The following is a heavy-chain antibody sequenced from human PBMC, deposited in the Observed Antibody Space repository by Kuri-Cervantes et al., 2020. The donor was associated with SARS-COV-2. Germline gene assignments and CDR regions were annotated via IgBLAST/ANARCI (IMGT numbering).Heavy chain of an antibody. CDR2: IIPILGIA. CDR1: GGTFSSYA. Sequence: SVKVSCKASGGTFSSYAISWVRQAPGQGPEWMGRIIPILGIANYAQKFQCRVTITADKSTSTAYMELSSLRSEDTAVYYCASQTEIYGSGSYYFDYWGQGTLVTVSS. J-gene: IGHJ4*02. CDR3: ASQTEIYGSGSYYFDY. D-gene: IGHD3-10*01. V-gene: IGHV1-69*04.